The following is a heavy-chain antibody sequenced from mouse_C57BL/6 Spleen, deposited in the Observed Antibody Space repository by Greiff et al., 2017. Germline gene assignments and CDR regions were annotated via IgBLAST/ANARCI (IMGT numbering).Heavy chain of an antibody. J-gene: IGHJ3*01. CDR3: ARDYYGSRFAY. D-gene: IGHD1-1*01. CDR1: GYTFTDYN. CDR2: INPNNGGT. Sequence: VQLQQSGPELVKPGASVKMSCKASGYTFTDYNMHWVKQSHGKSLEWIGYINPNNGGTNYNEKFKSKATLTVDKSSSTAYMQLSSLTSEDSAVDYCARDYYGSRFAYWGQGTLVTVSA. V-gene: IGHV1-22*01.